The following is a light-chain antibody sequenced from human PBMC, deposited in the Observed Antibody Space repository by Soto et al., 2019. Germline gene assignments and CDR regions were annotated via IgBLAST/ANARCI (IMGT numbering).Light chain of an antibody. CDR3: GTWDSSLSALCV. CDR2: DNN. Sequence: QSVLTQPPSVPAAPGQKVTISCSGSSSNIGNNYVSWYQQLPGTAPKLLIYDNNKRPSGIPDRFSGSKSGTSATLGITGLQTGDEADYYCGTWDSSLSALCVFGTGTKVTVL. V-gene: IGLV1-51*01. CDR1: SSNIGNNY. J-gene: IGLJ1*01.